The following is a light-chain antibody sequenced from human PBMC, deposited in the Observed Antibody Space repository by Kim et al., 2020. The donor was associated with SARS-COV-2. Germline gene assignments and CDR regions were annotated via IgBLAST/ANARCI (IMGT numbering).Light chain of an antibody. CDR1: QDIKKS. CDR3: QQCDDLPFT. V-gene: IGKV1-33*01. J-gene: IGKJ3*01. Sequence: ASVRDRVTITCQASQDIKKSLHWYQQTPGKAPKLLIYDASNLEAGVPSRCSGSGSGTDFTLTISSLQPEDIATYYCQQCDDLPFTFGPGTKADIK. CDR2: DAS.